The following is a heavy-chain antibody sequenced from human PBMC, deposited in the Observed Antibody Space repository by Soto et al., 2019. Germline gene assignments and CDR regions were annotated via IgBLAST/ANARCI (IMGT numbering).Heavy chain of an antibody. V-gene: IGHV3-21*01. CDR2: ISSSGSYI. J-gene: IGHJ4*02. CDR3: AREYYDILTGYPNGLDY. CDR1: GFTFSSYS. D-gene: IGHD3-9*01. Sequence: GGSLRLSCAASGFTFSSYSMSWVRQAPGKGLEWVSSISSSGSYIYYADSVKGRFTISRDNAKNSLYLQMNSLRAEDTAVYYCAREYYDILTGYPNGLDYWGQGTLVTVSS.